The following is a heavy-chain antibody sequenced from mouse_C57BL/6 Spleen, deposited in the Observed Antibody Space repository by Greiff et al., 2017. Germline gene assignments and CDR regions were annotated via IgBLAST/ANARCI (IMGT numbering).Heavy chain of an antibody. CDR2: ISSGGSYT. J-gene: IGHJ2*01. V-gene: IGHV5-6*01. CDR3: ARQTMKAYFDY. D-gene: IGHD2-4*01. CDR1: GFTFSSYG. Sequence: EVQLQESGGDLVKPGGSLKLSCAASGFTFSSYGMSWVRQTPDKRLEWVATISSGGSYTYYPDSVKGRFTISRDNAKNTLYLQMSSLKSEDTAMYYCARQTMKAYFDYWGQGTTLTVSS.